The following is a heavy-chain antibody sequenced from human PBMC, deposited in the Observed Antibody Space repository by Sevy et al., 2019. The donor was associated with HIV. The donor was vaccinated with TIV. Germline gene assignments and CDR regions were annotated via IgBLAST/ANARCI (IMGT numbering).Heavy chain of an antibody. CDR2: LSFGCGEI. J-gene: IGHJ4*02. CDR1: GFTFSKYS. Sequence: GGPLRLSCAASGFTFSKYSMSWVRQPPGKGLEWVSTLSFGCGEINYADSVKGRFTISRDNSKSSVYLQMNNLRPEDTAVYYCAREGCNKPHDYWGQGTLVTVSS. V-gene: IGHV3-23*01. D-gene: IGHD2-8*01. CDR3: AREGCNKPHDY.